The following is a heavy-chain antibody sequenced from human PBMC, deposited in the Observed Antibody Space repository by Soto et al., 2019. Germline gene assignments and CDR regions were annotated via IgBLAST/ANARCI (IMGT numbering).Heavy chain of an antibody. CDR3: AHRREFDYNEGYSAFDI. CDR2: IYWDDDK. Sequence: WIRLPPGKALEWLALIYWDDDKRYSPSLKSRLMITKDTSKNQVVLTMTKMDPVDTATYYCAHRREFDYNEGYSAFDICVQMTKVLVSS. D-gene: IGHD6-13*01. V-gene: IGHV2-5*02. J-gene: IGHJ3*02.